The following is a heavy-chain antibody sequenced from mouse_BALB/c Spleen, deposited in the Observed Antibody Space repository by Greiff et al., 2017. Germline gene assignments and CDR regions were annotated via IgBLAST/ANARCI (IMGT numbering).Heavy chain of an antibody. CDR2: IDPENGDT. V-gene: IGHV14-4*02. CDR3: NAEGGYPFAY. D-gene: IGHD2-2*01. J-gene: IGHJ3*01. CDR1: GFNIKDYY. Sequence: EVQLQQSGAELVRSGASVKLSCTASGFNIKDYYMHWVKQRPEQGLEWIGWIDPENGDTEYAPKFQGKATMTADTSSNTAYLQLSSLTSEDTAVYYCNAEGGYPFAYWGQGTLVTVSA.